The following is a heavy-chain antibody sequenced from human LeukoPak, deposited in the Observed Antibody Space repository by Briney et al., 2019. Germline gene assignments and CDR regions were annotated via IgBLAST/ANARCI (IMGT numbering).Heavy chain of an antibody. Sequence: PSQTLSLTCTVSGGSISSGSYYWSWIRQPPGKGLEWIGEINHSGSTNYNPSLKSRVTISVDTSKNQFSLKLSSVTAADTAVYYCARRGGYWYFDWLPFDYWGQGTLVTVSS. CDR2: INHSGST. D-gene: IGHD3-9*01. CDR1: GGSISSGSYY. J-gene: IGHJ4*02. V-gene: IGHV4-39*07. CDR3: ARRGGYWYFDWLPFDY.